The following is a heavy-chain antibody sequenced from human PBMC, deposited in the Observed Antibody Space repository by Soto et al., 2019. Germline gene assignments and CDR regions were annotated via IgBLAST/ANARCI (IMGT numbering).Heavy chain of an antibody. Sequence: ASVKVSCKASGYTFTNYYIHWVRQAPGQGPEWMGIVNPSDGRTTYTQKFQGRVTMIRDTSTSTVYMELSSLTSEDTAVYYCARVSGSYWPFDYWGQGTLVTVSS. CDR1: GYTFTNYY. D-gene: IGHD1-26*01. V-gene: IGHV1-46*01. J-gene: IGHJ4*02. CDR3: ARVSGSYWPFDY. CDR2: VNPSDGRT.